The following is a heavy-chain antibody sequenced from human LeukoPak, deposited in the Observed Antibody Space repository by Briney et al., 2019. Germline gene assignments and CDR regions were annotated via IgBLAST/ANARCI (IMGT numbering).Heavy chain of an antibody. D-gene: IGHD2-8*01. Sequence: SQTLSLTCAISGDSVSRKAVAWNWIRQSPSRGLEWLGRAYSWSNDYAVSVKGRITINADTSKNQFSLQLNSVTPEDTAVYYCARGSNSAFDIWGLGTTVTVSS. J-gene: IGHJ3*02. CDR3: ARGSNSAFDI. CDR2: AYSWSN. CDR1: GDSVSRKAVA. V-gene: IGHV6-1*01.